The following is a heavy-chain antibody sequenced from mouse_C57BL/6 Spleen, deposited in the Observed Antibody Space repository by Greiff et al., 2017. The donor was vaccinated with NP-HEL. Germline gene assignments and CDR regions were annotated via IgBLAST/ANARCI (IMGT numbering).Heavy chain of an antibody. CDR1: GYTFTSYG. CDR3: ARHDGSSYWYLDV. J-gene: IGHJ1*03. D-gene: IGHD1-1*01. CDR2: IYPRSGNT. Sequence: VQLQQSGAELARPGASVKLSCKASGYTFTSYGISWVKQRTGQGLEWIGEIYPRSGNTYYNEKFKGKATLTADNSSSTADMELRSLTSEDSAVYFCARHDGSSYWYLDVWGTGTTVTVSS. V-gene: IGHV1-81*01.